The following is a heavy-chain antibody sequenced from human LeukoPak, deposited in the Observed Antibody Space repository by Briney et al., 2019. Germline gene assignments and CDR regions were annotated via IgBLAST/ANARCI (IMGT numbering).Heavy chain of an antibody. Sequence: PGRSLRLSCAASGFTFSSYGVHWVRQAPGKGLEWVAVISYDGSNKYYADSVKGRFTISRDKSKNTLYLQMNSLRADDTAVYYCANGRAGPEDAFDIWGQGTMVTVSS. D-gene: IGHD1-14*01. J-gene: IGHJ3*02. CDR2: ISYDGSNK. CDR1: GFTFSSYG. CDR3: ANGRAGPEDAFDI. V-gene: IGHV3-30*18.